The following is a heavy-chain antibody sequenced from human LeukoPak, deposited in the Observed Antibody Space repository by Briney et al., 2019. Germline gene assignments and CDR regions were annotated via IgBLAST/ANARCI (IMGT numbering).Heavy chain of an antibody. J-gene: IGHJ6*03. CDR3: AKGGGGRLIYYYYMDV. D-gene: IGHD3-16*01. CDR1: GFTFSSYA. Sequence: GRSLRLSCAASGFTFSSYAMHWVRQAPGKGLEWVSGISWDSDSIDYADSVKGRFTISRDNAKNSLYLQMNSLRAEDMALYYWAKGGGGRLIYYYYMDVWGKGTTVTVSS. CDR2: ISWDSDSI. V-gene: IGHV3-9*03.